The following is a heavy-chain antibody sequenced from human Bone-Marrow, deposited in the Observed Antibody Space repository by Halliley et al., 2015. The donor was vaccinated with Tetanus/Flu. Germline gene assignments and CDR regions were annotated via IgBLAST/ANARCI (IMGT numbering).Heavy chain of an antibody. Sequence: ISHDGSNKDYEDSVKGRFTIARDNSKNTLFLQMNSLRAEDTAVYYCAKDQGPITTFGVVISGLDVWGQGTTVTVSS. V-gene: IGHV3-30*18. CDR2: ISHDGSNK. D-gene: IGHD3-3*01. CDR3: AKDQGPITTFGVVISGLDV. J-gene: IGHJ6*02.